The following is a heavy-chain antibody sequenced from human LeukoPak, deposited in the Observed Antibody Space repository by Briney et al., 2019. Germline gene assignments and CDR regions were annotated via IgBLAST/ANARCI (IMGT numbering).Heavy chain of an antibody. V-gene: IGHV3-48*03. CDR3: ARGLGKGDY. CDR1: GFTFSSYE. D-gene: IGHD7-27*01. CDR2: ISSSGTTI. J-gene: IGHJ4*02. Sequence: SGGSLRLSCAASGFTFSSYELNWVRQAPGKGLECISYISSSGTTIYYTDSVKGRFTISRDNAKNSLYLQMNSLRAEDTAVYYRARGLGKGDYWGPGTLVTVSS.